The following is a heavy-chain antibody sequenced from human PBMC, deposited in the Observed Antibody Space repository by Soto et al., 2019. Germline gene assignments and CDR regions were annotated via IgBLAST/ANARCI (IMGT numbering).Heavy chain of an antibody. CDR3: ARGWSGWRVWLDY. CDR2: INHSGST. Sequence: QVQLQQWGAGLLKPSETLSLTCAVYGGSFSGYYWSWIRKPPGKGLEWIGEINHSGSTNYNPSLKSRVTISVDTSTNQFSLKLSAVTAADTAVYYCARGWSGWRVWLDYWGQGTLVTVSS. CDR1: GGSFSGYY. D-gene: IGHD6-19*01. J-gene: IGHJ4*02. V-gene: IGHV4-34*01.